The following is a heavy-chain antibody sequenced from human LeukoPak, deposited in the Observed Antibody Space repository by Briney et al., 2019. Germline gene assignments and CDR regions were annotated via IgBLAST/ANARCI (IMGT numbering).Heavy chain of an antibody. Sequence: GGSLRLSCAASGFTVSSNYMSWVRQAPGKGLEWVSVIYSGGSTYYAASVEGRFTIYRDNSKNTLYLQMSSLRDEATAVYYCARGPLANGYSSSWYYHYGMDVWGQGTTVTVSS. CDR2: IYSGGST. CDR3: ARGPLANGYSSSWYYHYGMDV. D-gene: IGHD6-13*01. V-gene: IGHV3-66*01. J-gene: IGHJ6*02. CDR1: GFTVSSNY.